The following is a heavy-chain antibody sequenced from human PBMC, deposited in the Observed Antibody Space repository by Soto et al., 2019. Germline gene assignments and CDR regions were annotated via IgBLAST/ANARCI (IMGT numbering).Heavy chain of an antibody. Sequence: GGSLRLSCAASGFTFNSYGIHWVRQGPWNGLEWVAFISYDSTKTYYADSVKGRFTISRDNSNSALYVQMNSLTGEDTAVYYCARTRSAWSDFHYYSLDVWGQGTTVTVSS. V-gene: IGHV3-30*03. CDR1: GFTFNSYG. CDR2: ISYDSTKT. CDR3: ARTRSAWSDFHYYSLDV. J-gene: IGHJ6*02. D-gene: IGHD1-26*01.